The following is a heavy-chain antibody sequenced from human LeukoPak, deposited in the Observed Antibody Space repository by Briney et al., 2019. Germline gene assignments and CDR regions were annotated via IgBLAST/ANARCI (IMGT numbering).Heavy chain of an antibody. CDR1: GLTFRTSA. Sequence: GTSVKVSCKASGLTFRTSAMQWVRQTRGQGLEWIGWTVLGSGDTNYAQSLKEGVTITRDMSTSTAYMELSSLRSEDTAMYYCAAGFSNHGYIYWGQGTLVTVSS. J-gene: IGHJ4*02. V-gene: IGHV1-58*02. CDR3: AAGFSNHGYIY. CDR2: TVLGSGDT. D-gene: IGHD6-13*01.